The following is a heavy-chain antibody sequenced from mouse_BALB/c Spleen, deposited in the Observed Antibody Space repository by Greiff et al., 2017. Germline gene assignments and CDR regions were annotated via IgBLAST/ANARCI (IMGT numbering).Heavy chain of an antibody. J-gene: IGHJ4*01. CDR3: ARTPYGYDRSYAMDY. CDR2: ISSGGSYT. V-gene: IGHV5-9-4*01. D-gene: IGHD2-2*01. Sequence: EVKLVESGGGLVKPGGSLKLSCAASGFTFSSYAMSWVRQSPEKRLEWVAEISSGGSYTYYPDTVTGRFTISRDNAKNTLYLEMSSLRSEDTAMYYCARTPYGYDRSYAMDYWGQGTSVTVSS. CDR1: GFTFSSYA.